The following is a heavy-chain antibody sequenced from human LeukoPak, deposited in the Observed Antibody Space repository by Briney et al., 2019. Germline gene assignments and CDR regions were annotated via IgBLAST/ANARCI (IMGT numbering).Heavy chain of an antibody. D-gene: IGHD3-22*01. J-gene: IGHJ4*02. CDR3: AKGLYSSSYPYYFDY. Sequence: GGSLRLSCAASGFTFSSYAMSWVRQAPGEGLEWVSAISGSGGNTYYTDSVKGRFTISRDNSKNTLYLQMNGLRPEGTAVYYCAKGLYSSSYPYYFDYWGQGTLVTVSS. V-gene: IGHV3-23*01. CDR1: GFTFSSYA. CDR2: ISGSGGNT.